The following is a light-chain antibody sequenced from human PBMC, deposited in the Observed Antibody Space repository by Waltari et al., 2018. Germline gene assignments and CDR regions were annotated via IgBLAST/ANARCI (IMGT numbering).Light chain of an antibody. Sequence: EIVMTQSPATLSVSPGERVTPSCRASQSVSSNLAWYQQKPGQAPRLLIYDASTRATDSPARFSGSGSGTDFTLTISSLQSEDFAVYYCQQYNNWPPLTFGGGTKVEIK. V-gene: IGKV3-15*01. CDR2: DAS. CDR1: QSVSSN. CDR3: QQYNNWPPLT. J-gene: IGKJ4*01.